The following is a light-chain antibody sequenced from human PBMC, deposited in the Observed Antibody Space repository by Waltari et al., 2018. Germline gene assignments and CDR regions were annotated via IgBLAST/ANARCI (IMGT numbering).Light chain of an antibody. Sequence: QSVLTQPPSASGTPGQRVTISGSGSNSNSGSNSVNWYQHLPGAAPKLLIYGHSHRPSGVPDRFSGSTSDTSASLSISGLQSEDEADYYCATSDDGLPGWVFGGGTKLTVV. CDR1: NSNSGSNS. CDR2: GHS. V-gene: IGLV1-44*01. CDR3: ATSDDGLPGWV. J-gene: IGLJ3*02.